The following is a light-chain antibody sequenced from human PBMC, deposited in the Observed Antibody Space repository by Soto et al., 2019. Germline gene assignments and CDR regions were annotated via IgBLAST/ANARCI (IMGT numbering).Light chain of an antibody. V-gene: IGLV7-43*01. CDR2: STS. CDR3: LLYDGAAPV. J-gene: IGLJ3*02. Sequence: QTVVTQEPSLTVSPGGTVTLTCASSTGAVTSGDYPNWVQQKPGQAPRALIYSTSNKQSWTPARFSGSLLGGKAALTLSGVQPEDEAEYYCLLYDGAAPVFGGGTKVTVL. CDR1: TGAVTSGDY.